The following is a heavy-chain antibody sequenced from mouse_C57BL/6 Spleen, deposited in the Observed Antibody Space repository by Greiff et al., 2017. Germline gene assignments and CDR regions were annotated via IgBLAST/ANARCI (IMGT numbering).Heavy chain of an antibody. Sequence: EVQLQESGPVLVKPGASVKMSCKASGYTFTDYSMNWVKQSYGKSLEWIGVINPYNGGTSYNQKFKGKATLTVDKSSSTAYMELNSLTSEDSAVYYCAREDYAEDDDAFYSMDYWGQGTSVTVSS. CDR3: AREDYAEDDDAFYSMDY. V-gene: IGHV1-19*01. CDR1: GYTFTDYS. J-gene: IGHJ4*01. D-gene: IGHD1-1*02. CDR2: INPYNGGT.